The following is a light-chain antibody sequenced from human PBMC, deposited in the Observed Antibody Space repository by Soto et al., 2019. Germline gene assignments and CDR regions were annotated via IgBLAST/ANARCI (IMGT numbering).Light chain of an antibody. Sequence: AIQLTQSPSSLSAPVGGRVTITCRASQGVGSDLGWYQHKPGQAPKLLIYVASTLQSGVPSRFSGSGSGSEFTLTISSLQPEDSATYYCLQDYTSPYTFGQGTKLEI. V-gene: IGKV1-6*01. CDR1: QGVGSD. CDR3: LQDYTSPYT. CDR2: VAS. J-gene: IGKJ2*01.